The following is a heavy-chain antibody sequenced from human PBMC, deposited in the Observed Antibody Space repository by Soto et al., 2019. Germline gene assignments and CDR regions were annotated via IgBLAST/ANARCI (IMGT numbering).Heavy chain of an antibody. J-gene: IGHJ5*02. D-gene: IGHD3-22*01. CDR2: IYHSGST. V-gene: IGHV4-30-2*01. CDR3: ARVDYDSTWFEP. CDR1: GGSISSGGYS. Sequence: SETLSLTCVVSGGSISSGGYSWSWIRQPPGKGLEWIGYIYHSGSTYYNPSLKSRVTISVVRSKNQFSLKLSSVTAADTAVYYCARVDYDSTWFEPWGQGTLVTVSS.